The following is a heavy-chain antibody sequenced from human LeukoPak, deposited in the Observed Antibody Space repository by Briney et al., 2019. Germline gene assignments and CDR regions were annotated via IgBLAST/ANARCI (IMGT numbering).Heavy chain of an antibody. V-gene: IGHV1-18*04. CDR2: ISAYNANT. J-gene: IGHJ6*04. CDR1: GYTFTNYG. D-gene: IGHD3-9*01. CDR3: ARTDYDILTGARMDV. Sequence: GASVKVSCKASGYTFTNYGINWVRQAPGQGLEWMGWISAYNANTNYAQKFQGRVTMTTDTSTSTVYMELRSLRSDDTAIYYCARTDYDILTGARMDVWGKGTTVTVSS.